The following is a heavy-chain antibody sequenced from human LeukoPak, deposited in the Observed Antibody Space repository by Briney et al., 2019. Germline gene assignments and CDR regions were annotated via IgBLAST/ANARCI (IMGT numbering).Heavy chain of an antibody. J-gene: IGHJ4*02. D-gene: IGHD6-19*01. CDR1: GGSFSGYY. Sequence: SETLSLTCAVYGGSFSGYYWSWIRQPPGKGLEWIGEINHSGSTNYNPSLKSRVTISVDTSKNQFSLKLSSVTAADTAVYYCARGIVIAVASQAPRLFDYWGQGTLVAVSS. CDR2: INHSGST. CDR3: ARGIVIAVASQAPRLFDY. V-gene: IGHV4-34*01.